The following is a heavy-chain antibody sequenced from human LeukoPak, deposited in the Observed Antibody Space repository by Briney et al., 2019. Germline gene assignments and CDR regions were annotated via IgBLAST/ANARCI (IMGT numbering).Heavy chain of an antibody. J-gene: IGHJ4*02. CDR2: IIPILGIA. CDR1: GGTFSSYA. D-gene: IGHD3-3*01. V-gene: IGHV1-69*04. Sequence: SVKVSCKASGGTFSSYAISWARQAPGQGLEWMGRIIPILGIANYAQKFQGRVTITADKSTSTAYMELSSLRSEDTAVYYCARTSSFGVVIIPWFDYWGQGTLVTVSS. CDR3: ARTSSFGVVIIPWFDY.